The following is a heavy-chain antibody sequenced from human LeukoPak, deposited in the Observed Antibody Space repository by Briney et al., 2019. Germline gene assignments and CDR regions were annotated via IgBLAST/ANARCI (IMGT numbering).Heavy chain of an antibody. CDR3: ARGGHYNYPSDY. Sequence: GGSLRLSCAASGFTFSSYAMHWVRQAPGKGLEWVAVISYDGSNKYYADSVKGRFTISRDNSKNTLYLQMNSLRAEDTAVYYCARGGHYNYPSDYWGQGTLVTVSS. CDR1: GFTFSSYA. J-gene: IGHJ4*02. D-gene: IGHD3-22*01. V-gene: IGHV3-30*14. CDR2: ISYDGSNK.